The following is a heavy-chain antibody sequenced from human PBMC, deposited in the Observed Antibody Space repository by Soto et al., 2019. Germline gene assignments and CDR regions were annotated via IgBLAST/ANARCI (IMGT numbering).Heavy chain of an antibody. D-gene: IGHD3-10*02. V-gene: IGHV4-34*01. Sequence: QVHLQQWGAGLLRPSETLSLTCDVYGESLSAYYWTWIRQPPGKELEWIGEINQRGSTNYNPSLKSRVTMAADTSKKHFSLKVTSVTAADTAVYYCASGTVYVPFLFPCLDVWGQGTTVTVSS. J-gene: IGHJ6*02. CDR2: INQRGST. CDR3: ASGTVYVPFLFPCLDV. CDR1: GESLSAYY.